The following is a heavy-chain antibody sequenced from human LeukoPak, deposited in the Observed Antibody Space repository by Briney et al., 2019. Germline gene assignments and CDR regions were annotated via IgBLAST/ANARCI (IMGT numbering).Heavy chain of an antibody. V-gene: IGHV1-3*01. CDR2: VNAGNGNT. Sequence: ASVKVSCKASGYTFTSYTMHWVRQAPGQRLEWMGWVNAGNGNTKYSQKFQGRVTITRDTSASTAYMELSSLRSEDTAVYYCARGPPNWGYDYWGQGTLVTVSS. J-gene: IGHJ4*02. CDR1: GYTFTSYT. CDR3: ARGPPNWGYDY. D-gene: IGHD7-27*01.